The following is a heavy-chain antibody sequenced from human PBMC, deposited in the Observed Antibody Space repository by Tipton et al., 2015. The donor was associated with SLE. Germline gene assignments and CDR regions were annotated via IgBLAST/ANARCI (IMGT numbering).Heavy chain of an antibody. D-gene: IGHD3-9*01. CDR2: IYYSGTT. J-gene: IGHJ4*02. CDR3: ANYDILTGYLDY. Sequence: TLSLTCTVSGGSISSSSYYWGWIRQPPGKGLEWIGSIYYSGTTYYNPSFRSRVTISIDMSKNQFSLELTSVTAADTAVYYCANYDILTGYLDYWGQGTLVTVSS. CDR1: GGSISSSSYY. V-gene: IGHV4-39*07.